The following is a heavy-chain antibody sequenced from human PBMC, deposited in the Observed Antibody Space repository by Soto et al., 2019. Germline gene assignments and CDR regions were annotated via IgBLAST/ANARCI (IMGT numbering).Heavy chain of an antibody. CDR1: GFIFTSYA. J-gene: IGHJ5*02. D-gene: IGHD2-2*01. CDR3: ARVDPPAKS. V-gene: IGHV3-30*03. CDR2: ISNDEGGY. Sequence: GSLRLSCAASGFIFTSYAMHWVRQAPGKGLEWVAVISNDEGGYKYADSVKGRFTISRDNSRNTLYLQMDSLRAEDTAVYYCARVDPPAKSWGQGTLVTVSS.